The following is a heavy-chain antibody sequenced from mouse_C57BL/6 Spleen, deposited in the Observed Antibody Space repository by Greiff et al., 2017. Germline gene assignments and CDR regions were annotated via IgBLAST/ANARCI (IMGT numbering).Heavy chain of an antibody. Sequence: QVQLQQSGAELVKPGASVKISCKASGYAFSSYWMNWVKQRPGKGLEWIGQIYPGDGDTNYNGKFKGKATLTADKSSSTAYMQLSSLTSEDSAVYFCARGHYYGSRGWYFDVWGTGTTVTVSS. CDR3: ARGHYYGSRGWYFDV. D-gene: IGHD1-1*01. V-gene: IGHV1-80*01. CDR1: GYAFSSYW. J-gene: IGHJ1*03. CDR2: IYPGDGDT.